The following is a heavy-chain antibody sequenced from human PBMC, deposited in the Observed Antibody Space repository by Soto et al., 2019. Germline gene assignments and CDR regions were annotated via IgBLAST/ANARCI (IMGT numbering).Heavy chain of an antibody. V-gene: IGHV4-30-2*01. D-gene: IGHD5-18*01. J-gene: IGHJ4*02. Sequence: PSETLSLTCAVSGGSIRGGYSWTWIRQPPGKGLEWIGYMYHGGGTYYNPSLKSRVTISVDRSKNQFSLDLNSVTAADTAVYYCARHRYSYGVYYFDYWGQGTLVTVSS. CDR3: ARHRYSYGVYYFDY. CDR1: GGSIRGGYS. CDR2: MYHGGGT.